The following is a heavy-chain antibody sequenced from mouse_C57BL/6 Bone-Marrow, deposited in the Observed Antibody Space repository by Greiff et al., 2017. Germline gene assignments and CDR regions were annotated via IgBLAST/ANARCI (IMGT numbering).Heavy chain of an antibody. CDR1: GYTFTSYC. CDR2: IDPSDSYT. J-gene: IGHJ3*01. D-gene: IGHD2-4*01. CDR3: ARRDYEATGFAD. Sequence: QVQLQQPGAELVMPGASVKLSCKASGYTFTSYCMHWVKQRPGQGLEWIGEIDPSDSYTNYNQKFKGKSTLTVDKSSSTAYMQLSSLTSEDSAVYYCARRDYEATGFADWGQGTLVTVS. V-gene: IGHV1-69*01.